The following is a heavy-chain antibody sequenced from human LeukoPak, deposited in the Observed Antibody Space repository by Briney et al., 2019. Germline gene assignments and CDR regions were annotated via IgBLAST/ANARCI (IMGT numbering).Heavy chain of an antibody. J-gene: IGHJ5*02. D-gene: IGHD6-13*01. CDR2: IYYSGST. CDR3: ARELIAAATNRFDP. Sequence: SQTLSLTCTVSGGTISSGDYYWSWIRQPPGKGLEWIGYIYYSGSTYYNPSLKSRVTISVDTSKNQFSLKLSSVTDADTAVYYCARELIAAATNRFDPWGQGTLVTVSS. V-gene: IGHV4-30-4*08. CDR1: GGTISSGDYY.